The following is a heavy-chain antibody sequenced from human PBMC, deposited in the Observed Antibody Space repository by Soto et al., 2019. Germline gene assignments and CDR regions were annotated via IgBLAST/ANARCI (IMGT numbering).Heavy chain of an antibody. CDR2: ISAYNNNT. Sequence: QVQLVQSGAEVKTPGASVKVSCKASGYTFTSFGISWVRQAPGQGLEWMGWISAYNNNTKYPQKFRGGVTMTTDTSTSTAYMELRSVRSDDTAVYHCARDVGYSGYVDYYYYMDVWGKGTTVTVSS. D-gene: IGHD5-12*01. J-gene: IGHJ6*03. CDR3: ARDVGYSGYVDYYYYMDV. V-gene: IGHV1-18*01. CDR1: GYTFTSFG.